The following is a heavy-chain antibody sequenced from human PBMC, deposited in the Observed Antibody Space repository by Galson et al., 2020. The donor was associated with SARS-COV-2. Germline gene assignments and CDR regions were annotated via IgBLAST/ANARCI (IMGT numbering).Heavy chain of an antibody. J-gene: IGHJ4*02. V-gene: IGHV3-33*01. CDR1: GFTFSDCA. CDR3: ARDQADSSGNYPDFDY. Sequence: PGGSLRLSCAASGFTFSDCAMHWVRQAPGKGLEWVAVIWYNGRNKYYADSVKGRFTISRDNSKNTLYLQMNSLRAEDTAVYYCARDQADSSGNYPDFDYWGQGTLVTVSS. D-gene: IGHD3-22*01. CDR2: IWYNGRNK.